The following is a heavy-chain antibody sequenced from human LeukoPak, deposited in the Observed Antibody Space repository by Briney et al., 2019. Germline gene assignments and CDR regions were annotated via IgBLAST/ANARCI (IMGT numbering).Heavy chain of an antibody. CDR2: IFPADSDT. J-gene: IGHJ6*02. CDR1: GYSFTSHW. D-gene: IGHD3-3*01. Sequence: GESLQISCQGSGYSFTSHWIGWVRQMPGERLEWMGIIFPADSDTRYSPSFRGQVAISADKSISTAYLQWSSLKASDTAMYYCARVGVSDYGMDVWGQGTAVIVSS. CDR3: ARVGVSDYGMDV. V-gene: IGHV5-51*01.